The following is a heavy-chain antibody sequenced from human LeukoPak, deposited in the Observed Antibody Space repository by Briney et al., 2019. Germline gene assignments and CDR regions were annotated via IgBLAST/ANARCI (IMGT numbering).Heavy chain of an antibody. J-gene: IGHJ4*02. V-gene: IGHV3-48*03. Sequence: GGSLRLSCAASGFTFSSYEMNWVRQAPGKGLEWVSYISNSGNTIYYADSVKGRFTISRDNAKNSLYLQMNSLRAEDTAVYYCARGTTGSFDYWGQGTLVTVSS. CDR2: ISNSGNTI. CDR1: GFTFSSYE. CDR3: ARGTTGSFDY. D-gene: IGHD4-17*01.